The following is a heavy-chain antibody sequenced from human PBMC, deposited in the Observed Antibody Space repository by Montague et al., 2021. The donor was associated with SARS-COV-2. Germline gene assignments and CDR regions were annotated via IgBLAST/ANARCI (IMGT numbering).Heavy chain of an antibody. V-gene: IGHV4-39*01. CDR3: ARLALSGWPGYSLYGLDV. D-gene: IGHD6-19*01. J-gene: IGHJ6*01. Sequence: SETLSLTCTVYGEAIRDYTYRWGWKRQPPGKGLEFIASVCSNGRNNSNPYLQSRVTLSVDTSKNEITLTVTSATAADTSVYYCARLALSGWPGYSLYGLDVWGPGTMITVSS. CDR2: VCSNGRN. CDR1: GEAIRDYTYR.